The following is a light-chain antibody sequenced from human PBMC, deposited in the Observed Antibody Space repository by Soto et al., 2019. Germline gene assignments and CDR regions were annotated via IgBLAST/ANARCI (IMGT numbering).Light chain of an antibody. V-gene: IGKV1-39*01. J-gene: IGKJ1*01. Sequence: DIQMTQSPSSLSASAGDRVTITCRASQSISSYLSWYQLRPGKAPKLLIYAASNLESGVPARFSGSGSGTDFTLTISSLQLEDFATYYCQQNYNAPPTFGQGTKVEIK. CDR1: QSISSY. CDR2: AAS. CDR3: QQNYNAPPT.